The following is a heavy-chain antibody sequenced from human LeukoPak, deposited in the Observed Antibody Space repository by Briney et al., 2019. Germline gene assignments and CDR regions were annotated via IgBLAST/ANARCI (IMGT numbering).Heavy chain of an antibody. D-gene: IGHD4-11*01. Sequence: ASVKVSCKASGYTFTGYYMHWVRQAPGQGLEWMGRINPNSGGTNYAQKFQGSVTMTRDTSISTAYMELSRLRSDDTAVYYCARDYSNYGFDYWGQGTLVTVSS. CDR2: INPNSGGT. J-gene: IGHJ4*02. V-gene: IGHV1-2*06. CDR1: GYTFTGYY. CDR3: ARDYSNYGFDY.